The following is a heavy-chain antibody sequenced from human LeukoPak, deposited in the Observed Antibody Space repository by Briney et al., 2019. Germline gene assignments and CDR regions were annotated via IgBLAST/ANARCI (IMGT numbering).Heavy chain of an antibody. J-gene: IGHJ6*02. V-gene: IGHV4-4*07. Sequence: SETLSLTCTVSGGSMSKSYLTWVRQPAGKGLEWIGRMYVSGTTNYNPSLRSRVTMSIDSSNNQFSLRLGSVTAADTAVYYCARENYYDSSGYSEGMDVWGQGTTVTVS. CDR3: ARENYYDSSGYSEGMDV. D-gene: IGHD3-22*01. CDR2: MYVSGTT. CDR1: GGSMSKSY.